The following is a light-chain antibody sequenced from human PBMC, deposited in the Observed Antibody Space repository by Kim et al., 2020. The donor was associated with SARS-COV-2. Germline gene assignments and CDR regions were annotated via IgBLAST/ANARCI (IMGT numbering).Light chain of an antibody. Sequence: VTINCKSSQSVLYSSNNKSYLAWYQQKPGQPPKLLIYWASTRESGVPDRFSGSGSGTDFTLTISSLQAEDVAVYYCQQYYSTPPYTFGQGTKLEI. CDR3: QQYYSTPPYT. CDR2: WAS. V-gene: IGKV4-1*01. J-gene: IGKJ2*01. CDR1: QSVLYSSNNKSY.